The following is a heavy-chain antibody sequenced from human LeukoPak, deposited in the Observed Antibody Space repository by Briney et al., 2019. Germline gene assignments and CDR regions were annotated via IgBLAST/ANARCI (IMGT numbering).Heavy chain of an antibody. J-gene: IGHJ3*02. D-gene: IGHD2-15*01. CDR3: ASRDCSGGSCYSYDAFDI. V-gene: IGHV3-33*01. Sequence: GGSLRLSCAASGFTFSDYGMHWVRQAPGKGLEWVTLIWYDGSKKWYADSVKGRFTISRDSAKKTLYLQMNSLRAEDTAVYYCASRDCSGGSCYSYDAFDIWGQGTMVTVSS. CDR1: GFTFSDYG. CDR2: IWYDGSKK.